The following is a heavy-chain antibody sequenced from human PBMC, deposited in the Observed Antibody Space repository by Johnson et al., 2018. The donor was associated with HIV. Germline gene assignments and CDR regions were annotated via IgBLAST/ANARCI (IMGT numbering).Heavy chain of an antibody. D-gene: IGHD6-19*01. J-gene: IGHJ3*01. CDR1: GFIFRNYW. Sequence: VQLVESGGGLVQPGGSLRLSCAASGFIFRNYWMHWVRQTPGKGLVWVARIYSDGSDKAYADSVKGRFTISRDNAKKTLYLQMNSLRAEDTAVYYCARKQWLEIPSDALDVWGQGTMVTVSS. CDR3: ARKQWLEIPSDALDV. V-gene: IGHV3-74*03. CDR2: IYSDGSDK.